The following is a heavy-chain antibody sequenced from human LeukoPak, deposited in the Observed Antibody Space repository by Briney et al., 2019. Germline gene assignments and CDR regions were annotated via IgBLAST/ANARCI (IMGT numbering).Heavy chain of an antibody. Sequence: SETLSLTCTVSGDSITNSNYYWGWIRQPPGKGLEYIGNIYYTGSTYYNPSLKSRVTISIDTSENQFSLKLKSVTAADTAVYYCATAPILRGEGGEHYKFGMDVWGQGTTVIVSS. CDR2: IYYTGST. CDR1: GDSITNSNYY. CDR3: ATAPILRGEGGEHYKFGMDV. J-gene: IGHJ6*02. D-gene: IGHD2-2*02. V-gene: IGHV4-39*01.